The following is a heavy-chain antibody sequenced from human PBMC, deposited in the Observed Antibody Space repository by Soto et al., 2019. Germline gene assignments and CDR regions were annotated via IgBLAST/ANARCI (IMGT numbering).Heavy chain of an antibody. V-gene: IGHV3-30*18. J-gene: IGHJ6*02. Sequence: GGSLRLSCAASGFTFSSYGMHWVRQAPGKGLEWVAVISYDGSNKYYADSVKGRFTISRDNSKNTLYLQMNSLRAEDTAVYYCAKDLENSSGWYDYYYYYGMDVWGQGTTVTVSS. CDR2: ISYDGSNK. CDR1: GFTFSSYG. D-gene: IGHD6-19*01. CDR3: AKDLENSSGWYDYYYYYGMDV.